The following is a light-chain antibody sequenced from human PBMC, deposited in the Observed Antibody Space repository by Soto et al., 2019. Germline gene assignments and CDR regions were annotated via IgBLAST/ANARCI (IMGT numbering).Light chain of an antibody. CDR2: GAS. CDR1: RSVSSN. CDR3: QQYNNWPRT. J-gene: IGKJ1*01. Sequence: VDMRHSPATLSVYQGEGATLSVRASRSVSSNLAWYQQKPGQAPRLLIYGASTRATGIPARFSGSGSGTEFTLTISILQSEDFAVYYCQQYNNWPRTFGQGTKVDIK. V-gene: IGKV3-15*01.